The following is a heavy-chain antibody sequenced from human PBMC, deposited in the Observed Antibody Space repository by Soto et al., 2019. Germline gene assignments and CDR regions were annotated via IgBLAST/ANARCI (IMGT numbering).Heavy chain of an antibody. CDR1: GGSISSSNW. CDR2: IYHSGST. V-gene: IGHV4-4*02. Sequence: PSETLSLTCAVSGGSISSSNWWSWVRQPPGKGLEWIGEIYHSGSTNYNPSLKSRVTISVDKSKNQFSLKLSSVTAADTAVYYCARDAGRYNWNYAGYYYYGMDVWGQGTTVTVSS. J-gene: IGHJ6*02. D-gene: IGHD1-7*01. CDR3: ARDAGRYNWNYAGYYYYGMDV.